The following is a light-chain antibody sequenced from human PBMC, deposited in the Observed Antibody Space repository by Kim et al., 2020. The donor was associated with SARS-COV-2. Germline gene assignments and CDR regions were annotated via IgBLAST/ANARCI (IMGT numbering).Light chain of an antibody. CDR1: QGISSY. J-gene: IGKJ1*01. V-gene: IGKV1-8*01. CDR3: QQYYSYPPT. CDR2: AAS. Sequence: ASTGDRVTTTCRASQGISSYLAWYQQKPVKAPKLLIYAASTVQSGVPSRFSGSGSGTDFTLTISCLQSEDFATYYCQQYYSYPPTFGQGTKVDIK.